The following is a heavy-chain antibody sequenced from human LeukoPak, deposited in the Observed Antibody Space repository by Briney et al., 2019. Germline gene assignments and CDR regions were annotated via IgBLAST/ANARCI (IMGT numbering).Heavy chain of an antibody. Sequence: SETLSLTCTVSGGSISSYYWSWIRQPPGKGLEWIGYIYYSGSTNYNPSLKSRVTISVDTSKNQFSLKLSSVTAADTAVYYCARANYYGSGRRFDPWGQGTLVTVSS. D-gene: IGHD3-10*01. V-gene: IGHV4-59*01. CDR3: ARANYYGSGRRFDP. CDR1: GGSISSYY. CDR2: IYYSGST. J-gene: IGHJ5*02.